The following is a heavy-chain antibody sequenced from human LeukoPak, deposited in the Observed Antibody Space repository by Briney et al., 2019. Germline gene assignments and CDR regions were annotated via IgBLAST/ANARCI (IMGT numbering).Heavy chain of an antibody. D-gene: IGHD1-1*01. Sequence: SVKVSCKASEGTFSSYAISWVRQAPGQGLEWMEGIIPIFGTANYAQKFQGRVTITTDESTSTAYMELSSLRSEDTAVYYCARVELERLGLYYYYYMDVWGKGTTVTVSS. J-gene: IGHJ6*03. CDR2: IIPIFGTA. CDR3: ARVELERLGLYYYYYMDV. V-gene: IGHV1-69*05. CDR1: EGTFSSYA.